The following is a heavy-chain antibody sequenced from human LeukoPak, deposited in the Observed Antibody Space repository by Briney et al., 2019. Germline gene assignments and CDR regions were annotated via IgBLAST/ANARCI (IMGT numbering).Heavy chain of an antibody. CDR2: ITSSGSSI. Sequence: PGGSLRLSCAASGVSFRSHGMNWVRQAQGKGLEWDSYITSSGSSIYYADSVKGRFTISRDNAKNSLYLQMNSLRAEDTAVYYCARDVATSGWATFYWGPGTLVTVSS. V-gene: IGHV3-48*01. D-gene: IGHD6-19*01. CDR1: GVSFRSHG. J-gene: IGHJ4*02. CDR3: ARDVATSGWATFY.